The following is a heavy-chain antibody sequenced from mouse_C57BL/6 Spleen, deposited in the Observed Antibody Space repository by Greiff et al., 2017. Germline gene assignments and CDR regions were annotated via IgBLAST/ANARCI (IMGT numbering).Heavy chain of an antibody. D-gene: IGHD1-1*01. J-gene: IGHJ4*01. Sequence: EVKVEESGEGLVKPGGSLKLSCAASGFTFSSYAMSWVRQTPEKRLEWVAYISSGGDYIYYADTVKGRFTISRDNARNTLYLQMSSLKSEDTAMYYCTRGPPYGSSYRGGAMDYWGQGTSVTVSS. CDR1: GFTFSSYA. V-gene: IGHV5S21*01. CDR3: TRGPPYGSSYRGGAMDY. CDR2: ISSGGDYI.